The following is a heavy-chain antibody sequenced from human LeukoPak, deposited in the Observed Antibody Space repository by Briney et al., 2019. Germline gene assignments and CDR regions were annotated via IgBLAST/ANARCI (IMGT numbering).Heavy chain of an antibody. V-gene: IGHV3-9*01. Sequence: PGRSLRLSCAASGFTFDDYAMHWVRQAPGKGLEWVSGISWNSGSIGYADSVKGRFTISRDNAKNSLYLQMNSLRAEDTALYYCAKGALGYCSGGSCWYYFDYWGQGTLVTVSS. D-gene: IGHD2-15*01. CDR3: AKGALGYCSGGSCWYYFDY. J-gene: IGHJ4*02. CDR2: ISWNSGSI. CDR1: GFTFDDYA.